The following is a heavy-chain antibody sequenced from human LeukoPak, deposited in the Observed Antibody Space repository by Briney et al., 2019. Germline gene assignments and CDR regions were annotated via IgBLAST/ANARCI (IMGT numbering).Heavy chain of an antibody. J-gene: IGHJ3*02. CDR1: GGSISSSTYY. CDR2: MYYSGST. CDR3: ARLPAATDI. V-gene: IGHV4-39*01. Sequence: RTSETLSLTCTVSGGSISSSTYYWGWIRQPPGKGLEWIASMYYSGSTYYNPSLKSRVTISVDTSKNQFSLNVSSVTAADTAVYYCARLPAATDIWGQGTMVTVSS.